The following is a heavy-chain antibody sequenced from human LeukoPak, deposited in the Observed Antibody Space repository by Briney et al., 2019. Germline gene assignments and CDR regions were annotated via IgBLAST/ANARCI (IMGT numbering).Heavy chain of an antibody. D-gene: IGHD6-19*01. CDR2: ISANGGTT. V-gene: IGHV3-23*01. CDR3: ATISVASGVHY. J-gene: IGHJ4*02. Sequence: GGSLRLSCAASGFSFSSYAMAWVRQAPGKGLEWVSTISANGGTTYYADSVKGRFTISRDNSKDTLYVQMSSLGADDTAVYYCATISVASGVHYWGQGTLVTVSS. CDR1: GFSFSSYA.